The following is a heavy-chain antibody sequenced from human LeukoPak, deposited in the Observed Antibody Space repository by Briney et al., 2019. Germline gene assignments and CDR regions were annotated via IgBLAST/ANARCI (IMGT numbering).Heavy chain of an antibody. D-gene: IGHD3-9*01. V-gene: IGHV4-34*01. CDR1: GGSFSGYY. J-gene: IGHJ4*02. CDR2: INHSGNT. CDR3: ARGDILTGYSF. Sequence: PSETLSLTCAVYGGSFSGYYWSWIRQPPGKGLEWIGEINHSGNTKHNPSLKSRVTISVDTSKNQFSLKLNSVTAADTAVYYCARGDILTGYSFWGQGTLVTVSS.